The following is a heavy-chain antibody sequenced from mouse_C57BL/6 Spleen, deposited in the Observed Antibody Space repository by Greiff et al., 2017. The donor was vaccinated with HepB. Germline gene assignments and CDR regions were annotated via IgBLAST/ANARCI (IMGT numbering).Heavy chain of an antibody. D-gene: IGHD1-1*01. V-gene: IGHV1-42*01. CDR3: ARSSRGNFDY. CDR1: GYSLTGYY. CDR2: INPSTGGT. J-gene: IGHJ2*01. Sequence: RVEPGASVKISCKASGYSLTGYYMNWVKQSPEKSLEWIGEINPSTGGTTYNQKFKAKATLTVDKSSSTAYMQLKSLTSEDSAVYYCARSSRGNFDYWGQGTTLTVSS.